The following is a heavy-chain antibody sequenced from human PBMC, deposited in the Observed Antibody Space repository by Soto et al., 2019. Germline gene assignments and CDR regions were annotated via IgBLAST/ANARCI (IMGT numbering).Heavy chain of an antibody. D-gene: IGHD3-9*01. V-gene: IGHV3-30-3*01. Sequence: QVQLVESXXXXVQPGRSLRLSCAASGFTFXAXAMHWVRQAPGKGMEWVALISYDENNKHYADSVKGRLTISRDNSKNTLYLQMSSLRAEDTAVYYCAKDRYFDSYDFDYWGPGTLVTVSS. CDR3: AKDRYFDSYDFDY. J-gene: IGHJ4*02. CDR2: ISYDENNK. CDR1: GFTFXAXA.